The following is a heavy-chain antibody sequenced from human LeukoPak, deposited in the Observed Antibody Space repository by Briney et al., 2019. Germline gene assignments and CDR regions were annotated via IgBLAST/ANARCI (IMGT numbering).Heavy chain of an antibody. CDR1: GFTFSNYW. Sequence: GGSLRLSCAASGFTFSNYWMHWVRQAPGKGLVWVSRIKGDGSHTIYADSVKGRFTISRDNAKNALYLQMRSLRAEDTAVYYCVRDWDHFDFDSWGQGTLVTVSS. J-gene: IGHJ5*01. V-gene: IGHV3-74*01. CDR2: IKGDGSHT. D-gene: IGHD3-9*01. CDR3: VRDWDHFDFDS.